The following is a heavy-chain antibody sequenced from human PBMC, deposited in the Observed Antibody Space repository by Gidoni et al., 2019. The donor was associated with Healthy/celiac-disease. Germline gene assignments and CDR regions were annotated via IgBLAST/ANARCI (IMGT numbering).Heavy chain of an antibody. V-gene: IGHV4-31*03. CDR3: ARDYYDSSLLVYYGMDV. J-gene: IGHJ6*02. CDR1: GDSISSGVYY. Sequence: QVQLQESGPGLVKPSQTLSLTCPVSGDSISSGVYYWSWIRQPPGKGLEWIGYIYYSGSTHYNPSLKSRVTMSVDTSKNQFSLNLSSVTAADTAVYYCARDYYDSSLLVYYGMDVWGQGTTVTVSS. D-gene: IGHD3-22*01. CDR2: IYYSGST.